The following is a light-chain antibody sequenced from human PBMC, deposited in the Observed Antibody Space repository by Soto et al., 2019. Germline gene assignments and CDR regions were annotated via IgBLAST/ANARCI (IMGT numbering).Light chain of an antibody. CDR3: SSYSTNSPVL. J-gene: IGLJ2*01. Sequence: QSALTQPASVSGSPGQSITISCTGTRSDVGGYNYVSWYQHHPGKAPKLIIYDVSNRPSGVSNRFSASKSDNTASLTISGLQAEDEADYYCSSYSTNSPVLLGGGTKVTVL. V-gene: IGLV2-14*03. CDR2: DVS. CDR1: RSDVGGYNY.